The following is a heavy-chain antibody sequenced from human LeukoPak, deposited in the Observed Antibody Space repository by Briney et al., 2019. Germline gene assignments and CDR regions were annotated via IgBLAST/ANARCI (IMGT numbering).Heavy chain of an antibody. V-gene: IGHV4-34*01. CDR3: ARAPPYYYYYGMDV. CDR2: INHSGST. CDR1: GGSFSGYY. Sequence: SETLSLTCAVYGGSFSGYYWSWIRQPPGKGLEWIGEINHSGSTNYNPSLKSRVTISVDTSKNQFSLKLSSVTAADTAVYYCARAPPYYYYYGMDVWGQGTTVTVS. J-gene: IGHJ6*02.